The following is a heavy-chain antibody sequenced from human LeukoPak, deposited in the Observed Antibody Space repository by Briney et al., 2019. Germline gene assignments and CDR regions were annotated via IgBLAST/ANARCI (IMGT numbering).Heavy chain of an antibody. D-gene: IGHD1-14*01. CDR3: ARDSGQYWYFDL. J-gene: IGHJ2*01. Sequence: SETLSLTCTVSGGSISSGSYYWSWIRQPAGKGLEWIGRIYTSGSTNYNPSLKSRVTISVDTSKNQFPLKLSSVTAADTAVYYCARDSGQYWYFDLWGRGTLVTVSS. CDR2: IYTSGST. V-gene: IGHV4-61*02. CDR1: GGSISSGSYY.